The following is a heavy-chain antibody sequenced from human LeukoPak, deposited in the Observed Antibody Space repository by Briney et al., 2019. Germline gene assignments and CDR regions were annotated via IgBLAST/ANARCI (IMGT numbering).Heavy chain of an antibody. CDR2: IYPGDSRI. D-gene: IGHD2-2*01. Sequence: GESLKISCKCIGYSFTSYWIGWVRQMPGKGMEWMGVIYPGDSRIRYNPSFQGQVTISVDKSIRTAYLQWVSLKASDTAMYYCACRDLTSTWFYPWGQGTLVTVSS. V-gene: IGHV5-51*01. J-gene: IGHJ5*02. CDR1: GYSFTSYW. CDR3: ACRDLTSTWFYP.